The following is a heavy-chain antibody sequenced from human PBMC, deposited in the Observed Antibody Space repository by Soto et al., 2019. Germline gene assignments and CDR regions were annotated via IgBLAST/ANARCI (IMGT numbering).Heavy chain of an antibody. CDR2: IYTSGST. CDR1: GGSISSYY. CDR3: ARVAAGAAAQGGYYYGMDV. Sequence: SETLSLTCTVSGGSISSYYWSWHRQPAGKGLEWIGRIYTSGSTNYNPSLKSRVTMSVDTSKNQFSLKLSSVTAADTAVYYCARVAAGAAAQGGYYYGMDVWGQGTTVTVSS. D-gene: IGHD6-13*01. J-gene: IGHJ6*02. V-gene: IGHV4-4*07.